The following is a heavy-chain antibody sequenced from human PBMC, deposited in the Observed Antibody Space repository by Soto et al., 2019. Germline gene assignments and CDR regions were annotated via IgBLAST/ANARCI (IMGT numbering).Heavy chain of an antibody. D-gene: IGHD3-22*01. CDR1: GGSISSSSYY. CDR3: ASYYYDSSGYYYVPGVY. CDR2: ISYSGRT. V-gene: IGHV4-39*01. Sequence: QLQLQESGPGLVKPSETLSLTCTVSGGSISSSSYYWGWIRQPPGKGLEWIGSISYSGRTYYNPSIKSRLTISVDTSKNQFSLKLCSVTAADTAVYYCASYYYDSSGYYYVPGVYWGQGTLVTVS. J-gene: IGHJ4*02.